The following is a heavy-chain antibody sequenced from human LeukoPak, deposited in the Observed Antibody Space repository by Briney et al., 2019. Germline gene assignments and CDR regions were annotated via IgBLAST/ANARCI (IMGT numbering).Heavy chain of an antibody. CDR3: AEEKPDLVAATMDY. J-gene: IGHJ4*02. V-gene: IGHV3-43*02. Sequence: GGSLRLSCAASGFTFDDYAMHWVRQAPGKGLEWVSLISGDGGSTYYADSVRGRFTISRDNSKNSLYLQMNSLRTEDTALYYCAEEKPDLVAATMDYWGQGTLVTVSS. D-gene: IGHD2-15*01. CDR1: GFTFDDYA. CDR2: ISGDGGST.